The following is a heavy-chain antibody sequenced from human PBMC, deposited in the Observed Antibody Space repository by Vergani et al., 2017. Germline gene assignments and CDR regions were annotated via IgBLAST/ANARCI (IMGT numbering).Heavy chain of an antibody. CDR1: GFTFSNAW. Sequence: EVQLVESGGGLVKPGGSLRLSCAASGFTFSNAWMSWVRQAPGKGLEWVGRIKSKTDGGTTDYAAPVKGRFTISRDDSKNTLYLQMNSLKTEDTAVYYCTTDLGIAVAGTQDAFDIWGQGTMVTVSS. V-gene: IGHV3-15*01. CDR3: TTDLGIAVAGTQDAFDI. D-gene: IGHD6-19*01. J-gene: IGHJ3*02. CDR2: IKSKTDGGTT.